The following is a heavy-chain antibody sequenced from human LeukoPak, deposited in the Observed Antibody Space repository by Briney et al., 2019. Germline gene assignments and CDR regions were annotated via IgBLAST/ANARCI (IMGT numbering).Heavy chain of an antibody. V-gene: IGHV5-51*01. CDR2: IYPGNSDT. Sequence: GESLKISCKGSGYNFITYWIGWVRQMPGKGLEWMGIIYPGNSDTRYNPSFQGQVTFSADKSISTAYLQWSSLKASDTAMYYCARHRVDINSPRGMDVWGQGTTVTVSS. CDR1: GYNFITYW. J-gene: IGHJ6*02. CDR3: ARHRVDINSPRGMDV. D-gene: IGHD1-1*01.